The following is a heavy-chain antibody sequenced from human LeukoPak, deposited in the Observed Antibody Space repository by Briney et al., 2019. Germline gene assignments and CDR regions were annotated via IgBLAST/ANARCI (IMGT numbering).Heavy chain of an antibody. CDR2: IQEDGNEM. V-gene: IGHV3-7*01. J-gene: IGHJ6*03. CDR3: ARGGYYYYYMDV. CDR1: GFNFRKHW. Sequence: GGSLRLSCAATGFNFRKHWMSWVRQSIGKGLECVAKIQEDGNEMHYVDSVKGRFTISRDNAKNTLYLQMNSLRAEDTAVYYCARGGYYYYYMDVWGKGTTVTVSS.